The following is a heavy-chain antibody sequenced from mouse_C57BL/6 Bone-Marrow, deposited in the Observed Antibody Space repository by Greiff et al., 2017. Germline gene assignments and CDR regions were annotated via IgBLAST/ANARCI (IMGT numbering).Heavy chain of an antibody. CDR2: IYPGTSDT. D-gene: IGHD2-2*01. CDR1: GYTFTSYW. J-gene: IGHJ3*01. V-gene: IGHV1-5*01. CDR3: PCDSSGWFSFAY. Sequence: EVQLVESGTVLARPGASVKLSCKTSGYTFTSYWMHWVQQRPGQGLEWLGAIYPGTSDTSYNQKFKGKAKLTAVTSASTAYMALSSLTNVYSAVYYFPCDSSGWFSFAYWGRGTLVTVSA.